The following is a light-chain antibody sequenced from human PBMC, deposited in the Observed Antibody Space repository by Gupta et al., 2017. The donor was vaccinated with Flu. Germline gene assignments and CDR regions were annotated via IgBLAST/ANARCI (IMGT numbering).Light chain of an antibody. CDR1: SSNIGKNY. J-gene: IGLJ3*02. Sequence: SVLTQPPSLSAALAQKVTISCSGSSSNIGKNYEAWYQQLPGTAPTLLIYENNKRPSGIPDRFSGSNSGASATLGITGLQTGDEADYYCGTWDSSLSAWVFGGGTKLTV. CDR3: GTWDSSLSAWV. CDR2: ENN. V-gene: IGLV1-51*02.